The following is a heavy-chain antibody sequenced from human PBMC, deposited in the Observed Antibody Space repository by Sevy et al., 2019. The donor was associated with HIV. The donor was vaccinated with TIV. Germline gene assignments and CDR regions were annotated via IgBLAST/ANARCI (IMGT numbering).Heavy chain of an antibody. CDR3: TSYTTGSRGDY. V-gene: IGHV1-46*01. CDR1: GYTITRYY. D-gene: IGHD3-16*01. J-gene: IGHJ4*02. CDR2: INPSDGGR. Sequence: ASVKVSCKESGYTITRYYMHWVRQAPGQGLEWMGIINPSDGGRTYAQKFQGRVLMTRDTSTSTVYMELSSLRFDDTAVYYCTSYTTGSRGDYWGQGTLVTVSS.